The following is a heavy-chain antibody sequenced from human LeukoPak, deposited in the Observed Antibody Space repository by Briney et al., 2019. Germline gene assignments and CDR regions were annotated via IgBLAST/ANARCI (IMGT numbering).Heavy chain of an antibody. CDR2: IHYSGGIT. Sequence: PSETLSLTCTVSGGSISSYYWSWIRQPPGKGLEWIGYIHYSGGITYYNPSLKSRVTISVDTSKNQFSLSLSSVTAADTAVYYCARAPNYDFWSVRGAFDIWGQGTMVTVSS. D-gene: IGHD3-3*01. J-gene: IGHJ3*02. CDR3: ARAPNYDFWSVRGAFDI. V-gene: IGHV4-59*12. CDR1: GGSISSYY.